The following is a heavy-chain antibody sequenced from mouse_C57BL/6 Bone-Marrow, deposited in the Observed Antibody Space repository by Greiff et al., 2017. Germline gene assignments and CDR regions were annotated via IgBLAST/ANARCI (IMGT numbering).Heavy chain of an antibody. CDR3: ARKGGYDGYTMDY. CDR2: ISYGGSYT. CDR1: GFTFSSYA. V-gene: IGHV5-4*01. D-gene: IGHD2-3*01. J-gene: IGHJ4*01. Sequence: EVHLVESGGGLVKPGGSLKLSCAASGFTFSSYAMSWVRQTPEKRLEWVATISYGGSYTYYPDNVKGRFTISRDNAKNNLYLQMSHLKSEDTAMYYCARKGGYDGYTMDYWGQGTSVTVSS.